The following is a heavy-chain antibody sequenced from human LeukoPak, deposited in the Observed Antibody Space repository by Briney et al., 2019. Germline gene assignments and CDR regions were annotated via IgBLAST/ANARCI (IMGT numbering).Heavy chain of an antibody. D-gene: IGHD3-22*01. V-gene: IGHV3-23*01. J-gene: IGHJ4*02. CDR2: ISGSGGST. CDR1: GFTFSSYA. CDR3: AKHRRHYDSSGYYSCYFDY. Sequence: GGSLRLSCAASGFTFSSYAMSWVRQAPGKGLEWISAISGSGGSTYYADSVKGRFTISRDNSKNTLYLQMNSLRAEDTAVYYCAKHRRHYDSSGYYSCYFDYWGQGTLVTVSS.